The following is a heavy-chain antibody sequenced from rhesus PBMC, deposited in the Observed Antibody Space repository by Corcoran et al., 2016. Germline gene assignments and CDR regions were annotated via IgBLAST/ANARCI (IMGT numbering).Heavy chain of an antibody. D-gene: IGHD3-3*01. Sequence: QVQLQESGPGLVKPSETLSPTCAVSGGSSSGNYWAWIRPPPLKGREWAGCICWSSGSTDYNPSLKSRVTISTDTSKNQFSLKLSSVTAADTAVYYCARVPVHDNIWTGYIFDGFDVWGPGVLVTVSS. V-gene: IGHV4-160*01. CDR3: ARVPVHDNIWTGYIFDGFDV. CDR1: GGSSSGNY. J-gene: IGHJ5-1*01. CDR2: ICWSSGST.